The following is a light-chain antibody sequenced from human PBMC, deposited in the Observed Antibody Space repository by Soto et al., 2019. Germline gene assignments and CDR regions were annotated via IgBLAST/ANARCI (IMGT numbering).Light chain of an antibody. CDR3: QQYDSYPLT. CDR2: KAS. Sequence: DSQMTQSPSTLSASAGDRVTITCRASQSVTTWLAWYQQKPGKAPKILISKASNLQSAVPSRFSASGSGTEFTLTISSLQPDDFGTYYCQQYDSYPLTFGGGTKVDIK. J-gene: IGKJ4*01. V-gene: IGKV1-5*03. CDR1: QSVTTW.